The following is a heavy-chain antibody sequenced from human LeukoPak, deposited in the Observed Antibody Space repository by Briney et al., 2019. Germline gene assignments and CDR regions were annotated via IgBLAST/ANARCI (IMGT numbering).Heavy chain of an antibody. J-gene: IGHJ4*02. V-gene: IGHV3-53*01. CDR3: ARAFWWKGYYYFDY. CDR2: IYSGGST. Sequence: PGGSLRLSCAASGFTVSSNYMSWVRQAPGKGLEWVSVIYSGGSTYYADSVKGRFTISRDNSKNTLYLQMNSLRAEDTAVYYCARAFWWKGYYYFDYWGQGTLVTVSS. D-gene: IGHD2-8*02. CDR1: GFTVSSNY.